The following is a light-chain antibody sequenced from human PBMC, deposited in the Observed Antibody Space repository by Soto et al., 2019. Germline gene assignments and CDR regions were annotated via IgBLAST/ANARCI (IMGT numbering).Light chain of an antibody. Sequence: EIVLTQSPGTLPLPPGERATLSFRASQSVSSSYLAWYQQKPGQSPRLLIYGASVRATGIPDRFSGSGSGTDFTLTISRLEPEVLAVFYCKQYECSPGSFGQGTKVDVK. V-gene: IGKV3-20*01. CDR1: QSVSSSY. CDR2: GAS. J-gene: IGKJ1*01. CDR3: KQYECSPGS.